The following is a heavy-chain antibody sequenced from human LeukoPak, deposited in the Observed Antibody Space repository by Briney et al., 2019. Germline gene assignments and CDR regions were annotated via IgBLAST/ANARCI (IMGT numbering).Heavy chain of an antibody. D-gene: IGHD5-18*01. CDR1: GFTSSTYA. V-gene: IGHV3-23*01. CDR3: AKDTCIQLWLVL. Sequence: PGGSLRLSCAGSGFTSSTYAMSWVRQAPGKGLEWVSAISGRGGSTYYADSVKGRFTISRDNSKNTLYLQMNSLRAEDTAVYYCAKDTCIQLWLVLWGQGTLVTVSS. J-gene: IGHJ5*02. CDR2: ISGRGGST.